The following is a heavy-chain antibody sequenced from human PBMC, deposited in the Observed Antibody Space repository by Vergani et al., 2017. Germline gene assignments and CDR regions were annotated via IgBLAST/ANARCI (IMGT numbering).Heavy chain of an antibody. D-gene: IGHD3-16*01. V-gene: IGHV3-23*01. CDR2: ISGSGGST. CDR3: AKDLWAVLSEDY. Sequence: EVQLLQSEGAVVQPGGSLRLSCVASGFTFSSHAMSWVRQGHGQGLEWVSAISGSGGSTYYADSVKGRFTISRDNSKNTLYLQMNSLRAEDTAVYYCAKDLWAVLSEDYWGQGTLVTVSS. CDR1: GFTFSSHA. J-gene: IGHJ4*02.